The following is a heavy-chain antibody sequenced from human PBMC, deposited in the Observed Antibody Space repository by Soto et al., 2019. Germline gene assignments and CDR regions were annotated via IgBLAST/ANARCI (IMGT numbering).Heavy chain of an antibody. Sequence: SETLSLTCTVSGGSISSYYWSWIRQPPGKGLEWIGYIYYSGSTNYNPSLKSRVTISVDTSKNQFSLKLSSVTAADTAVYYCASLYTGYSLDPWGQGTLVTVSS. V-gene: IGHV4-59*08. CDR3: ASLYTGYSLDP. J-gene: IGHJ5*02. D-gene: IGHD6-13*01. CDR2: IYYSGST. CDR1: GGSISSYY.